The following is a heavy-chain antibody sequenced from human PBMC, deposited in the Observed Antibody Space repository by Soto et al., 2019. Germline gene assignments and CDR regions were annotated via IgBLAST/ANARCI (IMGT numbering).Heavy chain of an antibody. Sequence: QVQLVQSGAEVKKPGASVKVSCKASGYTFTSYGISWVRQAPGQGLEWMGWISPSNGNTNYAQNLPGRVTMTTDTSTTTAYMELRSLRSDDTAVYYCARPMTTVTQRDAFDICGQGTMVTVSS. D-gene: IGHD4-17*01. CDR3: ARPMTTVTQRDAFDI. J-gene: IGHJ3*02. CDR1: GYTFTSYG. V-gene: IGHV1-18*01. CDR2: ISPSNGNT.